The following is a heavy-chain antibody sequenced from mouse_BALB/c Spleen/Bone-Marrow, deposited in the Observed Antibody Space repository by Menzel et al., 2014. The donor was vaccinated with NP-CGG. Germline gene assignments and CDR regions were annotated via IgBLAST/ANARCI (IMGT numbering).Heavy chain of an antibody. CDR1: GYAFTDYL. J-gene: IGHJ2*01. D-gene: IGHD2-3*01. CDR3: ARYDGYFDY. CDR2: INPGSGST. Sequence: VQGVESGAELVRPGTSVKVSCRTSGYAFTDYLMEWLKQRPGQGLEWIGVINPGSGSTNYNEKFKDKATLTADKSSSTAYIRLSSLTSDDSAVYFCARYDGYFDYWGQGTTLTVSS. V-gene: IGHV1-54*01.